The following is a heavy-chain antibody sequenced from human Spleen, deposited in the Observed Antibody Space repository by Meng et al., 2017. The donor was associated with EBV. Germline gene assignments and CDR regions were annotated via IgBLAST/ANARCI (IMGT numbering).Heavy chain of an antibody. Sequence: VRQEQWCAGMLKPSETPSLTCAVYGGSFSDYYWPWIRQTPGKGLEWIGDINHSGGTNYNPSLKSRVTISVDTSKNQFSLKLGSVTAADTAVYYCARGLPQVAPEEFDYWGQGTLVTVSS. CDR3: ARGLPQVAPEEFDY. CDR2: INHSGGT. V-gene: IGHV4-34*02. CDR1: GGSFSDYY. D-gene: IGHD1-14*01. J-gene: IGHJ4*02.